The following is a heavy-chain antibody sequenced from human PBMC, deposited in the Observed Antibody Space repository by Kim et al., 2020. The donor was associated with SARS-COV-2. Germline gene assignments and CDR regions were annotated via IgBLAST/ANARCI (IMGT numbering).Heavy chain of an antibody. Sequence: GSIGYADSVKGRLTISRDNAKNSLDLQMNSLRAEDTALYYCAKDPGYGMDVWGKGTTVTVSS. J-gene: IGHJ6*04. CDR2: GSI. V-gene: IGHV3-9*01. CDR3: AKDPGYGMDV.